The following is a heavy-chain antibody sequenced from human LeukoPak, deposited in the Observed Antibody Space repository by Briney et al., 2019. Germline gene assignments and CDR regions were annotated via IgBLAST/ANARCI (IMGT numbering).Heavy chain of an antibody. Sequence: QPGGSLRLSCAASGFTFSSYDMHWVRQATGKGLEWVSAIGTAGDTDYPDSVKGRFTISRENAKNSLYLQMNSLRAGDTAVYYCARQAKIAAAGTVYYYGMDVWGQGTTVTVSS. J-gene: IGHJ6*02. CDR2: IGTAGDT. V-gene: IGHV3-13*01. CDR3: ARQAKIAAAGTVYYYGMDV. D-gene: IGHD6-13*01. CDR1: GFTFSSYD.